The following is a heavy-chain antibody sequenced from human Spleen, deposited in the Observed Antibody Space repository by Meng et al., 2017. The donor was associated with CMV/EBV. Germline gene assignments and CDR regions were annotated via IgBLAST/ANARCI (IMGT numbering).Heavy chain of an antibody. Sequence: GESLKISCAASGFTYSTYWMHWVRQVSGKGLEWVARINGDGSSTSYADSVKGRFTISRDNAKDTLYLQMNSLIAEDTAVYFCARERGSFQLPIDYLGQGTLVTVSS. V-gene: IGHV3-74*01. D-gene: IGHD2-2*01. CDR3: ARERGSFQLPIDY. CDR1: GFTYSTYW. J-gene: IGHJ4*02. CDR2: INGDGSST.